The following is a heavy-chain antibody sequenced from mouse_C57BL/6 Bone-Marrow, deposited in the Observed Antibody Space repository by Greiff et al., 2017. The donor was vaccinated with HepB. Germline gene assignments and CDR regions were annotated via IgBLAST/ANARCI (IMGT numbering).Heavy chain of an antibody. CDR2: INPYNGGT. CDR1: GYTFTDYY. J-gene: IGHJ2*01. CDR3: ARSPFGYYYGSGDY. D-gene: IGHD1-1*01. V-gene: IGHV1-19*01. Sequence: VQLQQSGPVLVKPGASVKMSCKASGYTFTDYYMNWVKQSHGKSLEWIGVINPYNGGTSYNQKFKGKATLTVDKSSSTAYMELNSLTSEDSAVYYCARSPFGYYYGSGDYWGQGTTLTVSS.